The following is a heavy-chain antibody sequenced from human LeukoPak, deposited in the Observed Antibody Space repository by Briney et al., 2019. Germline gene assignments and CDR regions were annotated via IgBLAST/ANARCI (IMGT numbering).Heavy chain of an antibody. CDR2: IYHSGST. D-gene: IGHD7-27*01. CDR1: GGSISSGGYS. Sequence: SETLSLTCAVSGGSISSGGYSWSWIRQPPGKGLEWIGYIYHSGSTYYNPSLKSRVTISVDRSKNQFSLKLSSVTAEDTAVYYCARDLLTGDGPVDYWGQGTLVTVSS. CDR3: ARDLLTGDGPVDY. V-gene: IGHV4-30-2*01. J-gene: IGHJ4*02.